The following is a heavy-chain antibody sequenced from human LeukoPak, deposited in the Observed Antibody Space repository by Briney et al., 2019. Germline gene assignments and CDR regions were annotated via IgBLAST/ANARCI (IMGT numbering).Heavy chain of an antibody. CDR3: AKDLEIISSSWSD. Sequence: GGSLRLSCAASGFTFSSYAMSWVRQAPGKGLEWVSAISGGGGSTYYADSVKGRFTISRDNSKNTLYLQMNSLRAEDTAVYYCAKDLEIISSSWSDWGQGTLVTVSS. CDR2: ISGGGGST. D-gene: IGHD6-13*01. J-gene: IGHJ4*02. CDR1: GFTFSSYA. V-gene: IGHV3-23*01.